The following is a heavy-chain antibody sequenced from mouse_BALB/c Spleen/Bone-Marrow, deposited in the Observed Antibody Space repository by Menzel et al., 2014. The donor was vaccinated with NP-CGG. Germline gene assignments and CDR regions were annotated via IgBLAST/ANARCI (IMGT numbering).Heavy chain of an antibody. CDR1: GYTFTSYY. CDR2: IYPGNVNT. CDR3: ARSFYGGSMDY. V-gene: IGHV1S56*01. Sequence: QVQLKESGPELVKPGASVRISCKASGYTFTSYYIHWLKQRPGQGLEWIGWIYPGNVNTKYNEKFKGKATLTADKSSGTAYMQLSSLTSEDSAVYFCARSFYGGSMDYWGQGTSVTVSS. D-gene: IGHD1-1*01. J-gene: IGHJ4*01.